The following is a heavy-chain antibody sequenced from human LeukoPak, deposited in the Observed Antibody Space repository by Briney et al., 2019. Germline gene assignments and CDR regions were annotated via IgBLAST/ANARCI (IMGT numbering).Heavy chain of an antibody. CDR1: GFTFSSYS. CDR2: ISSSSSTI. D-gene: IGHD6-6*01. Sequence: GGSLRLSCAASGFTFSSYSMNWVRQAPGKGLEWVSYISSSSSTIYYADSVKGRFTISRDNAKNSLYVQMNSLRAEDTAVYYCARDRGFEYSSSSVSKPFDYWGQGTLVTVSS. V-gene: IGHV3-48*04. CDR3: ARDRGFEYSSSSVSKPFDY. J-gene: IGHJ4*02.